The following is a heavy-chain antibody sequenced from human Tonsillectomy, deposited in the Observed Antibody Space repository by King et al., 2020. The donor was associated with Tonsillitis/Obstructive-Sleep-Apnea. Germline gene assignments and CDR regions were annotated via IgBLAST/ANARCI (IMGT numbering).Heavy chain of an antibody. D-gene: IGHD7-27*01. CDR1: GFTFSSYS. CDR2: ISRSGSYI. J-gene: IGHJ4*02. V-gene: IGHV3-21*01. Sequence: EVQLVESGGGLVKPGGSLRLSCEASGFTFSSYSMNWVRQAPGKGLEWVSSISRSGSYIYYADSLKGRFTISRDNAKNSLYLQMNSLRAEDTAVYYCARDSGEYFDYWGQGTLVTVSS. CDR3: ARDSGEYFDY.